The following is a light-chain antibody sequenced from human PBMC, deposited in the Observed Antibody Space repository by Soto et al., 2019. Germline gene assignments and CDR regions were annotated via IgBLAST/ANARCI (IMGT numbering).Light chain of an antibody. CDR1: QSVSDNN. Sequence: EVVLTQSPGTLSLSPGDRGALSCRASQSVSDNNLAWYQLRPGQAPRLLIYGASRRATGIPDRFSGSGSGTAFTLTISGLEPEDFAVYFCQQYNNWPPVTFGPGTKVDI. J-gene: IGKJ3*01. CDR3: QQYNNWPPVT. V-gene: IGKV3-20*01. CDR2: GAS.